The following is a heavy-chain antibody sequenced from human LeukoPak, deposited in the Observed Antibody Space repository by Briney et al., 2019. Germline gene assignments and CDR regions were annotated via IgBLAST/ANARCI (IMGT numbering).Heavy chain of an antibody. V-gene: IGHV3-74*01. D-gene: IGHD4/OR15-4a*01. Sequence: GGSLRLSCAASGFTFSSYGMHWVRQAPGKGLVWVSQINSDGSTTSYADSVKGRFTISRDNAKNALYLQMNSLRTEDTAVYYCTGDGATYWGQGTLVTVSS. CDR2: INSDGSTT. CDR3: TGDGATY. CDR1: GFTFSSYG. J-gene: IGHJ4*02.